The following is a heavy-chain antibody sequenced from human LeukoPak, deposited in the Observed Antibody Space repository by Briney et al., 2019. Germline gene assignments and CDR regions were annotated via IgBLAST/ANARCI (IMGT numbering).Heavy chain of an antibody. CDR2: VSYSGTS. V-gene: IGHV4-39*07. CDR3: ARGIAAVGDAFDV. CDR1: GVSISSSYYH. J-gene: IGHJ3*01. Sequence: SETLSLTCTVSGVSISSSYYHWDWIRQPPGKGLEWIGSVSYSGTSYHNPSLESPVTISIDTSKNQFSLKLTSVTAADTAVYYCARGIAAVGDAFDVWGQGTMVTVSS. D-gene: IGHD6-13*01.